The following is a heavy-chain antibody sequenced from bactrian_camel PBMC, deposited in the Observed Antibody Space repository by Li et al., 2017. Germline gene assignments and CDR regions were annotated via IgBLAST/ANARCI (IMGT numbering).Heavy chain of an antibody. J-gene: IGHJ4*01. CDR2: INSDGST. D-gene: IGHD2*01. CDR1: EFTFEDSD. V-gene: IGHV3S63*01. Sequence: VQLVESGGGSVQVGGSLTLSCTASEFTFEDSDVGWYRQVPDFECEWISTINSDGSTTYADSVKGRFTISQDDNNEHTLYLQMNELKPEDTAFYTCAIVFVTDSKFCDSADYTHHGRGTQVTVS.